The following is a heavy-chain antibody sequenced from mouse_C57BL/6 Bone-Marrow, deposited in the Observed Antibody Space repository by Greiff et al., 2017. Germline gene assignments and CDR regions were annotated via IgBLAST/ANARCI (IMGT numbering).Heavy chain of an antibody. CDR3: ARRYDGYTFDY. J-gene: IGHJ2*01. V-gene: IGHV5-9*01. Sequence: EVQRVESGGGLVKPGGSLKLSCAASGFTFSSYTMSWVRQTPEKRLEWVATISGGGGNTYYPDSVKGRFTISRDNAKNTLYLQMSSLRSEDTALYYCARRYDGYTFDYWGQGTTLTVSS. CDR1: GFTFSSYT. CDR2: ISGGGGNT. D-gene: IGHD2-3*01.